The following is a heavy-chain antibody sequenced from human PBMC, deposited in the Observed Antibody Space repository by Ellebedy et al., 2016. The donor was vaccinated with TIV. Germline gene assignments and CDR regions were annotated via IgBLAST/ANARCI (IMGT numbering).Heavy chain of an antibody. J-gene: IGHJ4*02. V-gene: IGHV1-18*01. D-gene: IGHD2-15*01. CDR2: ISAYTGNT. Sequence: ASVKVSCKASGYTFTSYGIGWVRQAPGQGLEWMGCISAYTGNTNYAQKFQGRVTMTTDTSTSPAYMDVRSLRSDETAVYYCARANQQGFVVVGPAPNFDFWGQGTLVIVSS. CDR1: GYTFTSYG. CDR3: ARANQQGFVVVGPAPNFDF.